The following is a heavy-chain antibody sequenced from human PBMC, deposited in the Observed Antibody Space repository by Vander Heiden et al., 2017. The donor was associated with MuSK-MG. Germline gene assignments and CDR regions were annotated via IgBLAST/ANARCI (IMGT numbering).Heavy chain of an antibody. CDR2: IYPGDSDT. CDR3: ARPHYGDYVGFDY. CDR1: GYSFTSYW. Sequence: EVQLVQSGAEVSQPRVPLKSSCQVSGYSFTSYWTGEVRPMPGKGLEWMGIIYPGDSDTRYSPSFQGQVTISADKSISTAYLQWGSLKASDTAMYYCARPHYGDYVGFDYWGQGTLVTVSS. D-gene: IGHD4-17*01. J-gene: IGHJ4*02. V-gene: IGHV5-51*01.